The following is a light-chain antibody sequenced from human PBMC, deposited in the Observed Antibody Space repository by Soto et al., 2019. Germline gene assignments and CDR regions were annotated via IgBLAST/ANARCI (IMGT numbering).Light chain of an antibody. CDR1: QSVSSY. Sequence: EIVMTQSPATLSVSPGERAPLSCRASQSVSSYLAWYQQKPGQAPRLLIYGASTRATDIPARFSGSGSGTEFTLTISSLQSEDFALYYCQQYNNWPLTFGGGTKVDI. J-gene: IGKJ4*01. V-gene: IGKV3-15*01. CDR2: GAS. CDR3: QQYNNWPLT.